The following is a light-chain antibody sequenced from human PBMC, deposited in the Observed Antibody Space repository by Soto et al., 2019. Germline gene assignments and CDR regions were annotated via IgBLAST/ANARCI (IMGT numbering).Light chain of an antibody. J-gene: IGKJ5*01. CDR1: QSVSSY. CDR3: QQRSNWPPRIT. V-gene: IGKV3-11*01. CDR2: DAS. Sequence: EIVLTQSPATLSLSPGERATLSCRASQSVSSYLAWYQQKPGQAPRLLIYDASNRATCIPARFSGSGSGTDFTLTISSLEPEDFAVYYCQQRSNWPPRITFGQGTRLEIK.